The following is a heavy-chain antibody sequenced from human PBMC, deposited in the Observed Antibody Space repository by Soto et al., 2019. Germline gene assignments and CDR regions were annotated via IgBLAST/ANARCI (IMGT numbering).Heavy chain of an antibody. J-gene: IGHJ6*02. V-gene: IGHV1-69*01. CDR1: GGTFSSYA. CDR2: IIAIFGTA. D-gene: IGHD6-13*01. CDR3: ARTRYSSSWYSTPYYDYGMDV. Sequence: QVQLVQSGAEVKKPGSSVKVSCKASGGTFSSYAISWVRQAPGQGLEWMGGIIAIFGTANYAQKFQGRVTITADESTSAAYMELSSLRSEDTAVYYCARTRYSSSWYSTPYYDYGMDVWGQGTTVTVSS.